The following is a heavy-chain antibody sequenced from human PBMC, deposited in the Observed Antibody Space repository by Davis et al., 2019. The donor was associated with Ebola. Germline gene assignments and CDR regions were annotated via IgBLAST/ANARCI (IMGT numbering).Heavy chain of an antibody. D-gene: IGHD3-3*01. V-gene: IGHV1-18*04. CDR1: GYTFAHYG. Sequence: ASVKVSCKASGYTFAHYGVTWVRQAPGQGLEWMGWISGFNGKTIYAQRFQDRVTLTTDISTSTAYMELRSLGFDDTAVYYCAREEGNSAPASEHWGQGTLVTVSS. CDR2: ISGFNGKT. CDR3: AREEGNSAPASEH. J-gene: IGHJ1*01.